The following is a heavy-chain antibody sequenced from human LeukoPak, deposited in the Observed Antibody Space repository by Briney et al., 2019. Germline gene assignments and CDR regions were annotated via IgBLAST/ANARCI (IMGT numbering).Heavy chain of an antibody. D-gene: IGHD1/OR15-1a*01. CDR2: ISYTGST. Sequence: SETLSLTCTVSGGSISSSSYYWGWIRQPPGKGPEWIGSISYTGSTYYNTSLKSRVTISVDTSKNQFSLKLSSVNAADTAVYYCVRDRHWTNDWVFDYWGQGTLVTVSS. V-gene: IGHV4-39*07. CDR1: GGSISSSSYY. J-gene: IGHJ4*02. CDR3: VRDRHWTNDWVFDY.